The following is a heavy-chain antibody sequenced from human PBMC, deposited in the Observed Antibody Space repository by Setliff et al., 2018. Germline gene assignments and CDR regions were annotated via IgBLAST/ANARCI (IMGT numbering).Heavy chain of an antibody. CDR3: GRGFSRIEGWGNWFDP. Sequence: SETLSLTCTVSGGSVSNSGFFWGWLRQAPGKGLEWIGNIYDSGSSNYNASLKSRLIITRDTSKNQISLKLTSVTAAVTAVYYCGRGFSRIEGWGNWFDPWGQGILVTVSS. D-gene: IGHD2-15*01. J-gene: IGHJ5*02. CDR1: GGSVSNSGFF. CDR2: IYDSGSS. V-gene: IGHV4-39*01.